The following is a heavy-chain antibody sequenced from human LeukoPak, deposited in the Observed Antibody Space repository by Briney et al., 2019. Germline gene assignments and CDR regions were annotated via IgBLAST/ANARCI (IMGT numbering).Heavy chain of an antibody. J-gene: IGHJ3*01. CDR1: GGSISSSDFF. V-gene: IGHV4-39*01. CDR3: AREGHRRGGFDV. Sequence: SETLFFTCTVSGGSISSSDFFWGWIRQPPGTGLEWIANIYYDGNTYYNPSLRSRAAIYEDTSTNQFSLRLTSVPAADTALYYCAREGHRRGGFDVWGVGTMVSVSS. CDR2: IYYDGNT.